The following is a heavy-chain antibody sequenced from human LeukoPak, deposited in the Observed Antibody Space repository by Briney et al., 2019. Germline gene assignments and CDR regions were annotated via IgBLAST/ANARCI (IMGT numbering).Heavy chain of an antibody. Sequence: GGSLRLSCSASGFTFSSYAMHWVRQAPGKGLEYVAAISSDGGSTYYAGSVKGRFTLSRDNSKNTLYLQMSSLRAEDTAVYYCVKACDYVGNSGYFHHWGQGTLVTVSS. D-gene: IGHD4-23*01. V-gene: IGHV3-64D*06. CDR2: ISSDGGST. CDR1: GFTFSSYA. CDR3: VKACDYVGNSGYFHH. J-gene: IGHJ1*01.